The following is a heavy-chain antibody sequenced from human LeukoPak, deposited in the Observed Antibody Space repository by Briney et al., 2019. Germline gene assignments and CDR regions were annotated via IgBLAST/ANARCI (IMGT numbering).Heavy chain of an antibody. V-gene: IGHV4-39*01. Sequence: KPSETLSLTCTVSGGSITTSSYYWGWIRQPPGKGLEWIGSIYYSGSTYYKPSLKSRVTISVDTSKNQFSLKLSSVTAADTAVYYCASFYDYVWGSYRDHFDYWGQGTPVTVSS. J-gene: IGHJ4*02. CDR1: GGSITTSSYY. CDR2: IYYSGST. CDR3: ASFYDYVWGSYRDHFDY. D-gene: IGHD3-16*02.